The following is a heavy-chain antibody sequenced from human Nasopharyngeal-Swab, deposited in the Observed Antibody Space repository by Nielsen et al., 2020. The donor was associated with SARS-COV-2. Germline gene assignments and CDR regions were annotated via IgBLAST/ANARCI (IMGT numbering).Heavy chain of an antibody. D-gene: IGHD2-8*02. Sequence: WIRQPPGKGLEWIGSIYSSGSTYYNPSLKSRVTMSVDKSKKQFSLKLNSVTAADTAVYYCARGQDVLVVGGISWFDPWGQGTLVTVFS. CDR3: ARGQDVLVVGGISWFDP. V-gene: IGHV4-39*07. J-gene: IGHJ5*02. CDR2: IYSSGST.